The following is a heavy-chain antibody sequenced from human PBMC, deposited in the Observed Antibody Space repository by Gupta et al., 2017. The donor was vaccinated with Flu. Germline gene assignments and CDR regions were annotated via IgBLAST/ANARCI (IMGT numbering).Heavy chain of an antibody. J-gene: IGHJ5*02. CDR3: AAIAYCGGDCKPNWFDP. V-gene: IGHV1-24*01. D-gene: IGHD2-21*01. CDR1: GSTLTELS. Sequence: QVPLVQSGAEAKKPGASVKVSCKVSGSTLTELSMHWVRQAPGKGLEWMGGFDPEDGETIYAQKFQGRVTMTEDTSTDTAYMELSSLRSEDTAVYYCAAIAYCGGDCKPNWFDPWGQGTLVTVSS. CDR2: FDPEDGET.